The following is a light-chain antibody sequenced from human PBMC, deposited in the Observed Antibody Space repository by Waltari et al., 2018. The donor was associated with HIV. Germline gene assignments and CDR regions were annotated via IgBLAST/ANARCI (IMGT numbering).Light chain of an antibody. V-gene: IGKV1-5*03. CDR3: QQYNNFPAT. J-gene: IGKJ3*01. Sequence: DIQMTQSPSTLSASVGDRVIITCRASQSINAWLAWYQQIPGKAPRLLIYKASNLQSGVPSRFSGSWSGTEFTLTISSLQPDDFATYYCQQYNNFPATFGPGTKVDIK. CDR2: KAS. CDR1: QSINAW.